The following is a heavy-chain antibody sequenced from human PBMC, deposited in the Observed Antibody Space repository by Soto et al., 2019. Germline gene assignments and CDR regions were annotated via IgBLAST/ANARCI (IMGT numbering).Heavy chain of an antibody. J-gene: IGHJ4*02. Sequence: GGALRLSCAAAGFTFSSYGMHWVRQGPGQGLEGVAVIWYDGSNKYYADSVKGRFTISRDNSKNTLYLQMNSLRAEDTAVYYCARGNYDILTGLDYWGQGTLVTVSS. CDR2: IWYDGSNK. D-gene: IGHD3-9*01. V-gene: IGHV3-33*01. CDR3: ARGNYDILTGLDY. CDR1: GFTFSSYG.